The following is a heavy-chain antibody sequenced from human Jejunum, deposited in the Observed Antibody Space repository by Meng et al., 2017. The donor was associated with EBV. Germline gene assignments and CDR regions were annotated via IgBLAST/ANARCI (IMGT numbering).Heavy chain of an antibody. D-gene: IGHD2-15*01. J-gene: IGHJ4*02. CDR3: VRDVLGYSAY. V-gene: IGHV3-30*04. CDR1: GFTFSRKS. Sequence: VQLVESGXALVQPGGSRRLSCAASGFTFSRKSMHWVRQAPGKGLEWVAVISYDGSYEHHADSVKGRFTISRDNSKNTLYLQLNSLRAEDTAVYYCVRDVLGYSAYWGQGTLVTVSS. CDR2: ISYDGSYE.